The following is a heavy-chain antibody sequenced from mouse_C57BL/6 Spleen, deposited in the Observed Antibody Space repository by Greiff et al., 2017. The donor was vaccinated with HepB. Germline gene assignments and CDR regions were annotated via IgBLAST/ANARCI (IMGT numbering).Heavy chain of an antibody. Sequence: VQLQQSGPGLVQPSQSLSITCTVSGFSLTSYGVHWVRQSPGKGLEWLGVIWSGGSPDYNAACISRLSISKDNSKIQVFFKMNSLQADDTAIYYCARNTHYGSSYYAMDYWGQGTSVTVSS. D-gene: IGHD1-1*01. CDR2: IWSGGSP. J-gene: IGHJ4*01. V-gene: IGHV2-2*01. CDR1: GFSLTSYG. CDR3: ARNTHYGSSYYAMDY.